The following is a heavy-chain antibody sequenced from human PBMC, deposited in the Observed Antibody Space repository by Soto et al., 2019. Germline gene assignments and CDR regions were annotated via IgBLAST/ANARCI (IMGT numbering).Heavy chain of an antibody. D-gene: IGHD3-3*01. CDR2: INPNSGGT. V-gene: IGHV1-2*02. Sequence: ASVKVSCKASGYTFTGYYMHWVRQAPGQGLEWMGWINPNSGGTNYAQKFQGRVTMTRDTSISTAYMELSRLRSDDTAVYYCARDSLIPYDFWSGYYRDYYYYYGMDVWGQGTTVTSP. CDR1: GYTFTGYY. J-gene: IGHJ6*02. CDR3: ARDSLIPYDFWSGYYRDYYYYYGMDV.